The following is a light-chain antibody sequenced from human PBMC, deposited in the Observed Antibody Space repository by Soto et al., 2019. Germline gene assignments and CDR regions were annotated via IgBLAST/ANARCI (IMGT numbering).Light chain of an antibody. J-gene: IGKJ4*01. CDR1: QSVSID. CDR3: QQYNKWPPLT. CDR2: DAS. Sequence: EIVMTQSPATLSVSPGERATLSCRASQSVSIDVAWYKQKPGQAPRLLIYDASTRATGIPVRFSGSGSGTEFTLTISSLQSEDFALYYCQQYNKWPPLTFGGGTKVEI. V-gene: IGKV3-15*01.